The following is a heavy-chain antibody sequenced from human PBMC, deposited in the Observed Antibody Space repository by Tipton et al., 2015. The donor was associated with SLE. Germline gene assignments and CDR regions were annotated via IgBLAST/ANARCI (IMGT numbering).Heavy chain of an antibody. CDR1: GGSISGTNYY. CDR2: ITNNGNT. CDR3: ARHDTNYGRNWFDP. J-gene: IGHJ5*02. D-gene: IGHD2-8*01. Sequence: TLSLTCSVSGGSISGTNYYWDWIRQPPGKGPGRIGRITNNGNTYYIPSLQSRVTMSVDTSKNHFSLKLSSVTAADTAVYYCARHDTNYGRNWFDPWGQGTLVTVSS. V-gene: IGHV4-39*01.